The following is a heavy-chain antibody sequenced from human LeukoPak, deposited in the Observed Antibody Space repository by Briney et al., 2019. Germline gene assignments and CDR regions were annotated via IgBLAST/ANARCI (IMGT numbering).Heavy chain of an antibody. D-gene: IGHD3-10*01. CDR1: GGSMSPYH. Sequence: SETLSLTCTVSGGSMSPYHWGWIRQPPGKGLEWTGYIYYSGSTNYNPSLNSRVTISVDTSKNQFSLKLSSVTAADTAVYYCARAPLGELLGHTYYYYGMDVWGQGTTVTVSS. J-gene: IGHJ6*02. CDR2: IYYSGST. V-gene: IGHV4-59*01. CDR3: ARAPLGELLGHTYYYYGMDV.